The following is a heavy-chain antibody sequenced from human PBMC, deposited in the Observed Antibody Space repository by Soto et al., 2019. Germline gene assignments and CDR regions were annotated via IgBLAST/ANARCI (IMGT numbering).Heavy chain of an antibody. CDR3: AKDRSGWGAFDI. J-gene: IGHJ3*02. CDR1: GFTFSSYD. CDR2: ITGGGHT. D-gene: IGHD3-16*01. V-gene: IGHV3-23*01. Sequence: PGGSLRLSCAASGFTFSSYDINWVRQAPGKGPEWISRITGGGHTDYIDSVKGRFTTSRDNSQNTLYLQMNSLRAEDTAVYFCAKDRSGWGAFDIWGQGTVVTVSS.